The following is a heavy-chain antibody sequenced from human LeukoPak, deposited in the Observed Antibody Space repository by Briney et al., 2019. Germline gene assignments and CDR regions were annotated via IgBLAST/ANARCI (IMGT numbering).Heavy chain of an antibody. V-gene: IGHV1-3*01. CDR2: INAGNGNT. CDR1: GYTFTSYA. J-gene: IGHJ4*02. CDR3: ARAPPPYGDYAYYFDY. D-gene: IGHD4-17*01. Sequence: ASVKVSCKASGYTFTSYAMHWVRQAPGQRLEWMGWINAGNGNTKYSQKFQGRVTITRDTSASTAYMELSSLRSEDTTVYYCARAPPPYGDYAYYFDYWGQGTLVIVSS.